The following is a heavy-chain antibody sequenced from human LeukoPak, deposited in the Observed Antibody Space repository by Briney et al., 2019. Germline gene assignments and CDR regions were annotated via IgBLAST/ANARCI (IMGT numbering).Heavy chain of an antibody. J-gene: IGHJ3*02. Sequence: PSGTFSLPGRVHDESFSTSYGGWIGQSPGKGLEGIGEISHRGTSTYNPSLQSRVTVSVDASKNHFSLRVKSVIAADTAIYYCARKRRRGYYLNSAFDMWGQGTMVTVSS. CDR1: DESFSTSY. CDR2: ISHRGTS. V-gene: IGHV4-34*01. D-gene: IGHD3-3*01. CDR3: ARKRRRGYYLNSAFDM.